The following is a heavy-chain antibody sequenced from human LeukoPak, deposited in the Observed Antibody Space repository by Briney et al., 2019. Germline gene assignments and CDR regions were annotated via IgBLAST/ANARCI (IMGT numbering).Heavy chain of an antibody. V-gene: IGHV4-34*01. CDR3: ARQPVDNSGYPPALDY. D-gene: IGHD3-22*01. J-gene: IGHJ4*02. CDR1: GGSFSGYY. Sequence: SETLSLTCAVYGGSFSGYYWSWIRQPPGKGLEWIGEINHSGSTNYNPSLKSRVTISVDTSKNQFSLKLSSVTAADTAVYYCARQPVDNSGYPPALDYWGQGTLVTVSS. CDR2: INHSGST.